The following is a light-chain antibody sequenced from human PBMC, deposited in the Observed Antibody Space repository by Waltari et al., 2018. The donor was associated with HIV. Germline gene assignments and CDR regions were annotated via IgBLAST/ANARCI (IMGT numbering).Light chain of an antibody. CDR1: KSVLYSSNNKNY. Sequence: VMTQSPDPLAVSLGEGATTTAKSSKSVLYSSNNKNYLAWYQQKPGQPPKLLIYWASTRESGVPDRFSGSGSGTDFTLTISSLQAEDVAVYYCQQYYSTPPYTFGQGTKLEIK. J-gene: IGKJ2*01. CDR3: QQYYSTPPYT. CDR2: WAS. V-gene: IGKV4-1*01.